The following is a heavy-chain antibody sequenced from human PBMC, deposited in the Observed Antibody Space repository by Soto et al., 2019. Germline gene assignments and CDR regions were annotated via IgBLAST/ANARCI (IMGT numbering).Heavy chain of an antibody. J-gene: IGHJ4*02. CDR3: ARGPYDYVWGSDPPHFDY. Sequence: GGSLRLSCAATGFTLSDYYMSWIRRAPGKGLEWVSYISSSGSTIYYADSVKGRFTISRDNAKNSLYLQMNSLRAEDTAVYYCARGPYDYVWGSDPPHFDYWGQGTLVTVSS. D-gene: IGHD3-16*02. CDR2: ISSSGSTI. CDR1: GFTLSDYY. V-gene: IGHV3-11*01.